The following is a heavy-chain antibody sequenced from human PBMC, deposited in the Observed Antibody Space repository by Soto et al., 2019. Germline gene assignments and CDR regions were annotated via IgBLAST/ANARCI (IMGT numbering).Heavy chain of an antibody. Sequence: GGSQILSCTASEFNFRTHTMNWVSKATGKGLEWVSGIDGSGGRTFYADSVRGRFTISRDNAKNTLFLQMNSLTAEDAAVYYCARAAYYDSSGSYPGYFDYWGQGTLVTVSS. CDR2: IDGSGGRT. CDR1: EFNFRTHT. CDR3: ARAAYYDSSGSYPGYFDY. J-gene: IGHJ4*02. D-gene: IGHD3-22*01. V-gene: IGHV3-23*01.